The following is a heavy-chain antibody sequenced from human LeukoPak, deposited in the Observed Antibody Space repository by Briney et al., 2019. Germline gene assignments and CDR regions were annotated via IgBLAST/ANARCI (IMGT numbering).Heavy chain of an antibody. CDR1: GDSISSGSYY. J-gene: IGHJ6*03. CDR3: ARDRGKVTMVRGVITGYYYYMDV. V-gene: IGHV4-61*02. Sequence: SETLSLTCTVSGDSISSGSYYWSWIRQPAGKGLEWIGRIYTSGTTNYNPSLKSRVTISVDTSKNQFSLKLSSVTATDTAVYYCARDRGKVTMVRGVITGYYYYMDVWGKGTTVTVSS. CDR2: IYTSGTT. D-gene: IGHD3-10*01.